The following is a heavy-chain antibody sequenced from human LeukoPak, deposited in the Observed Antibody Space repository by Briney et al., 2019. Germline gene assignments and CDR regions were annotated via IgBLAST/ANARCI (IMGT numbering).Heavy chain of an antibody. CDR2: IYYRGST. D-gene: IGHD3-16*02. CDR1: GGSITSYY. J-gene: IGHJ6*03. CDR3: ASVVGPGPYYYMDV. V-gene: IGHV4-59*01. Sequence: SETLSLTCTVSGGSITSYYWSWIRQPPGKGLEWIGYIYYRGSTNYNPSLKSRVTISVDTSKNQFSLKLSSVTAADTAVYYCASVVGPGPYYYMDVWGKGTTVTVSS.